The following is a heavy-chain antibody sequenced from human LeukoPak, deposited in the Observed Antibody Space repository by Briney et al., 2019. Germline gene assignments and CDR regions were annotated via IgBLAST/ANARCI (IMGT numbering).Heavy chain of an antibody. CDR2: ISYDGSNK. J-gene: IGHJ4*02. CDR1: GFTFSSYA. Sequence: GGSLRLSCAASGFTFSSYAMHWVRQAPGKGLEWVAVISYDGSNKYYADSVKGRFTISRDNSKNTLYLQMNSLRAEDTAVYYCAREVEFSGWLDYRGQGTLVTVSS. CDR3: AREVEFSGWLDY. V-gene: IGHV3-30*04. D-gene: IGHD6-19*01.